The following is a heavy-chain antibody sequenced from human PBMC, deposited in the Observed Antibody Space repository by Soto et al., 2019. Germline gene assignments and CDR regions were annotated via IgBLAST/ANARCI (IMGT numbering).Heavy chain of an antibody. Sequence: GESLKISCKGSGYSFTSYWIGWVRQMPGKGLEWMGIIYPGDSDTRYSPSFQGQVTISADKSISTAYLQWSSLKASDTAMYYCARSYYDYPYYYGMDVWGQGTTVTVSS. D-gene: IGHD3-3*01. CDR1: GYSFTSYW. J-gene: IGHJ6*02. V-gene: IGHV5-51*01. CDR2: IYPGDSDT. CDR3: ARSYYDYPYYYGMDV.